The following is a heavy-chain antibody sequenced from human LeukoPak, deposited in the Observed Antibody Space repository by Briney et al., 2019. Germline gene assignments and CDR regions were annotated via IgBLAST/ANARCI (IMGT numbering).Heavy chain of an antibody. J-gene: IGHJ4*02. CDR3: ARGGPTGDFDY. D-gene: IGHD4-17*01. Sequence: PSETLSLTCTVSGGPISSSSYYWGWIRQPPGKGLEWIGSIYYSGSTYYNPSLKSRVTISVDTSKNQFSLKLSSVTAADTAVYYCARGGPTGDFDYWGQGTLVTVSS. CDR2: IYYSGST. CDR1: GGPISSSSYY. V-gene: IGHV4-39*07.